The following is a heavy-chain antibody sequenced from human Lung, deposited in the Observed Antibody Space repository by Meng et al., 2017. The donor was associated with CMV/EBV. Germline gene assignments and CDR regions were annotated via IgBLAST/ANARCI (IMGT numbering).Heavy chain of an antibody. CDR1: SRDT. D-gene: IGHD3-22*01. CDR2: ISYDGSNK. V-gene: IGHV3-30-3*01. J-gene: IGHJ4*02. CDR3: ARDVGYYDSSGYYSPIFDY. Sequence: SRDTMHWVRQAPGKGLEWVAVISYDGSNKDYADSVESRFTISRDNSKNTLYLQMNSLRAEDTAVYYCARDVGYYDSSGYYSPIFDYWGQGTLVTVSS.